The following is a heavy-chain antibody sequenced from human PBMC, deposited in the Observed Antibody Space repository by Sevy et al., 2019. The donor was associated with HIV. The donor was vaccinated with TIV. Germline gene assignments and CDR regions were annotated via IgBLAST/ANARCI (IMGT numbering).Heavy chain of an antibody. Sequence: GGSLRLSCAASGFTFSTYAMHWIRQAPGKGLEWVSITSHDGSNKYYVDSVKGRFTISRDNSKNTLYLQMDSLRAEDTAVYYCARGTVVLAASLDYWGQGTLVTVSS. V-gene: IGHV3-30-3*01. CDR2: TSHDGSNK. CDR1: GFTFSTYA. CDR3: ARGTVVLAASLDY. D-gene: IGHD2-15*01. J-gene: IGHJ4*02.